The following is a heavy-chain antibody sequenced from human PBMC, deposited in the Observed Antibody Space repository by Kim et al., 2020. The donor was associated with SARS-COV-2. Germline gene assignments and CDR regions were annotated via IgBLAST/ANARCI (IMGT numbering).Heavy chain of an antibody. D-gene: IGHD6-6*01. J-gene: IGHJ4*02. V-gene: IGHV3-15*01. Sequence: APVKGRFTISRDDSKNTLYLQMNSLKTEDTAVYYCTTDCPYSSSSGANYWGQGTLVTVSS. CDR3: TTDCPYSSSSGANY.